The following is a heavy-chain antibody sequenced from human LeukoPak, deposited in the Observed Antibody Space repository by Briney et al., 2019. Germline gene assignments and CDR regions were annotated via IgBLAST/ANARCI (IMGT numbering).Heavy chain of an antibody. CDR1: GDSISSSSYY. D-gene: IGHD3-3*01. J-gene: IGHJ4*02. Sequence: NTSETLSLTCTVSGDSISSSSYYWSWIRQPPGKGLEWIGYIYYSGSTYYNPSLKSRVTISVDTSKNQFSLKLSSVTAADTAVYYCAMYYDFWSGYPRDYWGQGTLVTVSS. CDR2: IYYSGST. V-gene: IGHV4-30-4*08. CDR3: AMYYDFWSGYPRDY.